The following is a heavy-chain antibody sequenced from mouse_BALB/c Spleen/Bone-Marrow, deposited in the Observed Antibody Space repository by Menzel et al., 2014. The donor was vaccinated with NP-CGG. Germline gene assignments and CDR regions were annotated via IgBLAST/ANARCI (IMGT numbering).Heavy chain of an antibody. D-gene: IGHD1-1*01. CDR3: ARLNYYGNLFV. CDR1: GFDFSSYW. Sequence: EVQRVESGGGLVHPGGSLKLSCAASGFDFSSYWMSWVRQAPGKGLEWIGEINPDSSTINYTPSLKDKFIISRDNAKNTLYLQMSKVRSEDTALYYCARLNYYGNLFVWGAATTVTVSS. CDR2: INPDSSTI. J-gene: IGHJ1*01. V-gene: IGHV4-1*02.